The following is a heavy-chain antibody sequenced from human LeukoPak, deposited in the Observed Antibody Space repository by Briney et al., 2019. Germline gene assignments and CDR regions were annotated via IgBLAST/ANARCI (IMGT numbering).Heavy chain of an antibody. CDR1: GFTFSSYV. Sequence: GGSLRLSCAASGFTFSSYVMHWVRQAPGKGLEWVAIISYDGSNEYYADSVKGRFTISRDNAKNSLYLQMNSLRAEDTAVYYCARGTLNIPGEHGAFDYWGQGTLVTVSS. D-gene: IGHD1-14*01. CDR2: ISYDGSNE. CDR3: ARGTLNIPGEHGAFDY. V-gene: IGHV3-30*04. J-gene: IGHJ4*02.